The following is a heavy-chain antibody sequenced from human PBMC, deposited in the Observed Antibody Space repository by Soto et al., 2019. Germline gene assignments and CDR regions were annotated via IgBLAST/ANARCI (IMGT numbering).Heavy chain of an antibody. V-gene: IGHV1-3*01. D-gene: IGHD3-10*01. Sequence: ASVKVSCKSSGFTFTSYAIHWLRQAPGQRPQWMGWINGGSGNAKYSQDFQGRVTFTRDTFATTAYLELSSLRSEDTAVYYCARVPPWGNSAGDYYIQHYDSWGQGTPVTVSS. CDR1: GFTFTSYA. CDR3: ARVPPWGNSAGDYYIQHYDS. CDR2: INGGSGNA. J-gene: IGHJ4*02.